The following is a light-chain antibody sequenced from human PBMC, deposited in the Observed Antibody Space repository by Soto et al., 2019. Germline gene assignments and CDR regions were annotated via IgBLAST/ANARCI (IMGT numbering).Light chain of an antibody. Sequence: QSVLTQPPSVSGAPGQRVTISCTGSSSNIGAGYDVHWYQQLPGTAPKLLIYGNSNRPSGVPDRFSGSKSGTSASLAITGLQAEDEADDYCQSYDSSVSGWVFGGGTKVTVL. CDR2: GNS. CDR1: SSNIGAGYD. J-gene: IGLJ3*02. CDR3: QSYDSSVSGWV. V-gene: IGLV1-40*01.